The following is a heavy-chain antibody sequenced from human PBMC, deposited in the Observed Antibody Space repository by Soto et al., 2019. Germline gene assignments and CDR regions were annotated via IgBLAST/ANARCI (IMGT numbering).Heavy chain of an antibody. V-gene: IGHV4-4*02. Sequence: QVQLRESGPGLVNASGTLSLTCGVSGGSINTNNWWSWLRQPPGQGLEWIAEVYHSGSSNYNPSLKSRLSISVDTSKNQFSLRLTSVTAADSAVYYCARAKLCNTLSCPHSFDTWGQGTLVSVSS. D-gene: IGHD2-2*01. CDR1: GGSINTNNW. CDR3: ARAKLCNTLSCPHSFDT. J-gene: IGHJ4*02. CDR2: VYHSGSS.